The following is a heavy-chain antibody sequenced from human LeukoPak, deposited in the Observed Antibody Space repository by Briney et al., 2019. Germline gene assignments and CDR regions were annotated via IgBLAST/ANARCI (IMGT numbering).Heavy chain of an antibody. CDR2: ISYDGSNK. CDR3: ARDSGGDGYNPRY. V-gene: IGHV3-30*04. Sequence: GGSLRLSCAASGFTFSSYAMHWVRQAPGKGLEWVAVISYDGSNKYYADSVKGRFTISRDNPKNTLYLQMNSLRAEDTAVYYCARDSGGDGYNPRYWGQGTLVTVSS. CDR1: GFTFSSYA. J-gene: IGHJ4*02. D-gene: IGHD5-24*01.